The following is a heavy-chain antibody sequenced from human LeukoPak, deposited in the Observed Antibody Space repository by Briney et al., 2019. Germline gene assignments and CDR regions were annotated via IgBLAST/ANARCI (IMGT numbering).Heavy chain of an antibody. J-gene: IGHJ3*02. CDR2: IIPILGIA. CDR1: GGTFSSYA. CDR3: AAGYCSGGSCYPIYDAFDI. D-gene: IGHD2-15*01. Sequence: SVKVSCKASGGTFSSYAISWVRQAPGQGLEWMGRIIPILGIANYAQKFQGRVTITADKSTSTAYMELSSLRSEDTAVYYCAAGYCSGGSCYPIYDAFDIWGQGTMVTVSS. V-gene: IGHV1-69*04.